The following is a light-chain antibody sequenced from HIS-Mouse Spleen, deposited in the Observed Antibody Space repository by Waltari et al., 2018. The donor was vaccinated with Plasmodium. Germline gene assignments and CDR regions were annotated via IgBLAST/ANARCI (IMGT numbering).Light chain of an antibody. Sequence: EIVMTQSPATLSVSPGERATLSCRASKSVSSNLAWYQQKPGQAPRLLIYGASTRATGIPARFSGSGSGTAFTLTISSMQSEDFAVYYCQQYNNWPLTFGGGTKVEIK. CDR2: GAS. CDR1: KSVSSN. V-gene: IGKV3-15*01. CDR3: QQYNNWPLT. J-gene: IGKJ4*01.